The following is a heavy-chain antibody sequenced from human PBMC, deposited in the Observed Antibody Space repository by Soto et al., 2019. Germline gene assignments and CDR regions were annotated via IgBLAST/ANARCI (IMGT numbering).Heavy chain of an antibody. D-gene: IGHD3-10*01. CDR3: ARALYYYGSGTRSGSYYYYGMDV. V-gene: IGHV1-69*13. CDR2: IIPIFGTA. CDR1: GGTFSSYA. J-gene: IGHJ6*02. Sequence: ASVKVSCKAPGGTFSSYAISCVRQAHGQGLEWMGGIIPIFGTANYAQKFQGRVTITADESTSTAYMELSSLRSEDTAVYYCARALYYYGSGTRSGSYYYYGMDVWGQGTTVTVSS.